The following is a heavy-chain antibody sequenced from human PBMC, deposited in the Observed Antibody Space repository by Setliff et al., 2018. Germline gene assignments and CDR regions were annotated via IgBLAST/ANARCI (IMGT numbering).Heavy chain of an antibody. D-gene: IGHD3-22*01. V-gene: IGHV4-59*01. Sequence: SETLSLTCTVSGGSISSYYWSWIRQPPGKGLEWIGYIYYSGSTNYNPSLKSRVTISVDTSKNQFSLKLSSVTAADTAVYYCAREGEPPFDSSGLDAFDIWGQGTMVTVSS. CDR2: IYYSGST. CDR1: GGSISSYY. CDR3: AREGEPPFDSSGLDAFDI. J-gene: IGHJ3*02.